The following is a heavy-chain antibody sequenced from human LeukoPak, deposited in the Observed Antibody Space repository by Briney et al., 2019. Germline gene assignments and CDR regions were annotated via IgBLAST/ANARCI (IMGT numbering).Heavy chain of an antibody. CDR3: ARVSAAGMEFHYGMDV. J-gene: IGHJ6*02. D-gene: IGHD6-13*01. CDR2: IHYSEST. V-gene: IGHV4-59*01. Sequence: SETLSLTCAVSGGSISSYYWSWMRQPPGKGLEWIGNIHYSESTNFNPSLKSRVAIAVDTSKNQFSLSMRSVTAADTAVYYCARVSAAGMEFHYGMDVWGQGTTVFVSS. CDR1: GGSISSYY.